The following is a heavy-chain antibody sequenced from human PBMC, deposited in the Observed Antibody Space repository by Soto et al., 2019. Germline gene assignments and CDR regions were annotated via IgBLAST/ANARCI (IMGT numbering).Heavy chain of an antibody. D-gene: IGHD2-21*01. CDR1: GGSISSGDYY. CDR3: ARGAYYTDGCFDY. V-gene: IGHV4-30-4*01. Sequence: QVQLQESGPGLVKPSQTLSLTCTVSGGSISSGDYYWSWIRQPPGKGLEWIRYIYYSGSTYYNPSLTSRVTISVDTSKNQFSLKLSAVTAADTAVYYCARGAYYTDGCFDYWGQGTLVTVSS. J-gene: IGHJ4*02. CDR2: IYYSGST.